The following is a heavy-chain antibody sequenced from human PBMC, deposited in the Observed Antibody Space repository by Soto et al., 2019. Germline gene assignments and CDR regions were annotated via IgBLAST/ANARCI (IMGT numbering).Heavy chain of an antibody. CDR2: INHSGST. J-gene: IGHJ4*02. V-gene: IGHV4-34*01. CDR3: ARVPRHYDYVWGSYRKDYYFDY. CDR1: GGSFSVYY. D-gene: IGHD3-16*02. Sequence: SETLSLTCAVYGGSFSVYYWSWIRQPPGKGLEWIGEINHSGSTNYNPSLKSRVTISVDTSKNQFSLKLSSVTAAGTAVYYCARVPRHYDYVWGSYRKDYYFDYWGQGTLVTVSS.